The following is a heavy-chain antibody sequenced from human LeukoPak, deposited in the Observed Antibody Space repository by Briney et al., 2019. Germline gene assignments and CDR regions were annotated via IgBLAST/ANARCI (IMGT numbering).Heavy chain of an antibody. V-gene: IGHV1-69*13. CDR3: ARFVAAPTDAFDI. CDR2: IIPIFGTA. CDR1: GGTFSRYA. Sequence: SVKVSCKASGGTFSRYAISWVRQAPGQGLEWMGGIIPIFGTANYAQKFQGGVTITADESTSTAYMELSSLRSEDTAVYYCARFVAAPTDAFDIWGQGTMVTVSS. D-gene: IGHD6-13*01. J-gene: IGHJ3*02.